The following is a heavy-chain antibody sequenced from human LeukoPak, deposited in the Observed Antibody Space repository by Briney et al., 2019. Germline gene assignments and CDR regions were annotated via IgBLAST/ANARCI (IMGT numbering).Heavy chain of an antibody. Sequence: SETLSLTCAVYGGSFSGYYWSWICQPPGKGLEWIGEINHSGSTNYNPSLKSRVTISVDTSKNQFSLKLSSVTAADTAVYYCARDNGYDFWSGYYAYYYGMDVWGQGTTVTVSS. CDR2: INHSGST. CDR3: ARDNGYDFWSGYYAYYYGMDV. D-gene: IGHD3-3*01. V-gene: IGHV4-34*01. CDR1: GGSFSGYY. J-gene: IGHJ6*02.